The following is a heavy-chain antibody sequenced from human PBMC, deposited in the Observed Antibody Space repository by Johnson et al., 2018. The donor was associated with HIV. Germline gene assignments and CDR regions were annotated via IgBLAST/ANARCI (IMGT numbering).Heavy chain of an antibody. Sequence: QVQLVESGGGVVQPGRSLRLSCAASGFTFNSYGMHWVRPAPGKGLAWVAVIWYDGSNKYYADSVKGRFTISRDNSKNTLYLQMNSLRAEDTAVYYCVKGIDSSSWYAFDIWGQGTMVTVSS. CDR3: VKGIDSSSWYAFDI. CDR2: IWYDGSNK. D-gene: IGHD6-13*01. CDR1: GFTFNSYG. J-gene: IGHJ3*02. V-gene: IGHV3-33*06.